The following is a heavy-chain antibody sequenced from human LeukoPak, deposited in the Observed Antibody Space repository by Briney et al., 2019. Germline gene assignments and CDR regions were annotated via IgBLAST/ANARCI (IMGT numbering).Heavy chain of an antibody. CDR2: IQTSGNT. V-gene: IGHV4-4*09. Sequence: SETLSLTCTVSGDSITSWYWSWIRQTPGKGLEWIGYIQTSGNTNYNPSLGGRVTMSVDTSKNQFSLKLSSVTAADTAVYYCARDRVAYSSSWYNWFDPWGQGTLVTVSS. J-gene: IGHJ5*02. CDR3: ARDRVAYSSSWYNWFDP. CDR1: GDSITSWY. D-gene: IGHD6-13*01.